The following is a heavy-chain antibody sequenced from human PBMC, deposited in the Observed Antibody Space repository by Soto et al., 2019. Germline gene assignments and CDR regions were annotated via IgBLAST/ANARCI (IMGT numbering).Heavy chain of an antibody. CDR1: GGSFRGYY. CDR2: INHSGST. J-gene: IGHJ4*02. Sequence: SETLSLTCAVYGGSFRGYYRSWIRQPPGKGLEWIGEINHSGSTNYNPSLKSRVTISVDTSKNQFSLKLSSVTAADSAVYFCARLEGLATISYYFDFWGQGALVTVSS. D-gene: IGHD3-9*01. CDR3: ARLEGLATISYYFDF. V-gene: IGHV4-34*01.